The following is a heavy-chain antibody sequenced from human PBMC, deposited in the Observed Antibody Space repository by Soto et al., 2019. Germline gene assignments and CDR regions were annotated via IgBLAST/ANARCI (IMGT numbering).Heavy chain of an antibody. J-gene: IGHJ6*03. V-gene: IGHV1-8*01. CDR3: ARAPPLRYFDWLEEYYMDV. Sequence: ASVKVSCKASGYTFTSYDINWVRQATGQGLEWMGWMNPNSGNTGYAQKFQGRVTMTRNTSISTAYMELSSLRSEDTAVYYCARAPPLRYFDWLEEYYMDVWGKGTTVTVSS. CDR2: MNPNSGNT. CDR1: GYTFTSYD. D-gene: IGHD3-9*01.